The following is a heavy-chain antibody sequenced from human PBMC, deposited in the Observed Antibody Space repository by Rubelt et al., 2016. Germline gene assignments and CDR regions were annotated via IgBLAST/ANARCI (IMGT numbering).Heavy chain of an antibody. J-gene: IGHJ2*01. V-gene: IGHV1-18*01. CDR3: ARDRIRIAARQGWYFDL. CDR1: GYTFTSYG. Sequence: QVQLVQSGAEVKKPGASVKVSCKASGYTFTSYGISWVRQAPGQGLEWMGWISAYNGNTNYAQKSKGRVTRTPDTSTSTAYMGLRSLRSDDTAVYYWARDRIRIAARQGWYFDLLGRGTLVTVSS. D-gene: IGHD6-6*01. CDR2: ISAYNGNT.